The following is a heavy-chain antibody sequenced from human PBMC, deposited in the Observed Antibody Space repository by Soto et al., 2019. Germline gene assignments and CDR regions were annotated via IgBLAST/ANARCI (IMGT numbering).Heavy chain of an antibody. Sequence: PGGSLRLSCAASGFTFSTYGMHWVRQAPGKGLEWVAVISYDGSNKYYADSVKGRFTISRDNSKNTLYLQMNSLRAEDTAVYYCAKDIVLMAYLSLFDYWGQGTLVTVSS. J-gene: IGHJ4*02. D-gene: IGHD2-8*01. CDR2: ISYDGSNK. CDR3: AKDIVLMAYLSLFDY. CDR1: GFTFSTYG. V-gene: IGHV3-30*18.